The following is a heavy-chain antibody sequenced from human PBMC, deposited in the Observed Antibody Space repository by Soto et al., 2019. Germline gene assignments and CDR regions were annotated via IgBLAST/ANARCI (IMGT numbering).Heavy chain of an antibody. V-gene: IGHV1-69*12. Sequence: QVQLVQSGAEVKKPGSSVKVSCKASGGTFSSYAISWVRQAPGQGLEWMGGIIPIFGTANYAQKFQGRVTRTADEPQSTAYKERGRLRSQDTAGYYCAIPPCKEVRGPEVYWGQGTLVTVSS. CDR1: GGTFSSYA. D-gene: IGHD2-21*01. CDR2: IIPIFGTA. CDR3: AIPPCKEVRGPEVY. J-gene: IGHJ4*02.